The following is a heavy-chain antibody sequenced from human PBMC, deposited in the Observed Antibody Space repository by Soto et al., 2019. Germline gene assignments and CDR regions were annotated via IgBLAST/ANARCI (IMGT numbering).Heavy chain of an antibody. D-gene: IGHD1-26*01. CDR1: GGSISSYY. J-gene: IGHJ3*02. CDR2: IYYSGST. V-gene: IGHV4-59*01. CDR3: ARVYSGSYYEPHHDAFDI. Sequence: SETLSLTCTVSGGSISSYYWSWIRQPPGKGLEWIGYIYYSGSTNYNPSLKSRVTISVDTSKNQFSLKLSSVTAADTAVYYCARVYSGSYYEPHHDAFDIWGQGTMVTVSS.